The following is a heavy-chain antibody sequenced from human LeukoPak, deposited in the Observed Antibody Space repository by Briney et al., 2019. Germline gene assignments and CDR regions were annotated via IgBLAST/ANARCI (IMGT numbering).Heavy chain of an antibody. CDR3: ARDSLLYGDYPILTYYYYYGMDV. V-gene: IGHV3-7*01. D-gene: IGHD4-17*01. J-gene: IGHJ6*02. CDR1: GFTFSSYW. CDR2: IKQDRSEK. Sequence: GGSLRLSCAASGFTFSSYWMSWVRQAPGKGLEWVANIKQDRSEKYYVDSVKGRFTISRDNAKNSLYLQMNSLRAEDTAVYYCARDSLLYGDYPILTYYYYYGMDVWGQGTTVTVSS.